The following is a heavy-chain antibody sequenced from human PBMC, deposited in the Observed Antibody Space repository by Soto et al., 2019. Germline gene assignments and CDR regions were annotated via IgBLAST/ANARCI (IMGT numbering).Heavy chain of an antibody. CDR2: INPEGNAK. D-gene: IGHD4-4*01. Sequence: GGSLRLSCSGFGFSINTYWMNWIRQTPGKGLEWVANINPEGNAKTYVDPVKGRFIVSRDNTRNSLDLQMNSLRVEDSAVYFCAYSWFDPWGQGTLVTVSS. V-gene: IGHV3-7*01. CDR1: GFSINTYW. CDR3: AYSWFDP. J-gene: IGHJ5*02.